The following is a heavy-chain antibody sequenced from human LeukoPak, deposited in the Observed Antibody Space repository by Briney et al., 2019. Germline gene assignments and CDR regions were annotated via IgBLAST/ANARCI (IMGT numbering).Heavy chain of an antibody. Sequence: GGSLRLSCAASGFTFSSYSMNWVRQAPGKGLEWVSSISSISYIYYADSVKGRFTISRDNSKNTLYLQMNSLRAEDTAVYYCARDTEKRFLEWLLSYWGQGTLVTVSS. CDR3: ARDTEKRFLEWLLSY. CDR2: ISSISYI. V-gene: IGHV3-21*01. CDR1: GFTFSSYS. D-gene: IGHD3-3*01. J-gene: IGHJ4*02.